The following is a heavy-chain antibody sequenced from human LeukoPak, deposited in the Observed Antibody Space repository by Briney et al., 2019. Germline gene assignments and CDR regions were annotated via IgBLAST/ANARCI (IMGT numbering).Heavy chain of an antibody. D-gene: IGHD2-2*01. J-gene: IGHJ4*02. CDR1: GFTFSSYA. Sequence: PGRSLRLSCAASGFTFSSYAMHWVRQAPGKGLEWVAVISYDGSNKYYADSVKGRFTIYRDNSKNTLYLQMNSLRAEDTAVYYCARDHPRGYCSSTSCYNRPQSPDYWGQGTLVTVSS. V-gene: IGHV3-30*01. CDR3: ARDHPRGYCSSTSCYNRPQSPDY. CDR2: ISYDGSNK.